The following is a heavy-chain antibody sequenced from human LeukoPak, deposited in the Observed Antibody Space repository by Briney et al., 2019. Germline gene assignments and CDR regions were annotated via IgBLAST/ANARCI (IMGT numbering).Heavy chain of an antibody. CDR1: GFIFSSYG. D-gene: IGHD3-22*01. CDR2: IWYDGSNQ. CDR3: ARSYHYDSSGYIDY. Sequence: GGSLRLSCEASGFIFSSYGMHWVRQAPGKGLEWVAVIWYDGSNQFYADSVRGRFAISRDNSKNTLYLQMNSLSAEDTAVYYCARSYHYDSSGYIDYWGQGTLVTVSS. V-gene: IGHV3-33*01. J-gene: IGHJ4*02.